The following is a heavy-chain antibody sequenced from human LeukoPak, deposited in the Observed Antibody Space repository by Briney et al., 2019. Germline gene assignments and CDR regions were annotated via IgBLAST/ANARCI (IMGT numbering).Heavy chain of an antibody. CDR2: ISAYNGNT. Sequence: ASVKVSCKASGYTFTSYYMHWVRQAPGQGLEWMGWISAYNGNTNYAQKFQGRVTMTRDTSTSTVYMELSSLRSEDTAVYYCARDGDGGNGYFDLWGRGTLVTVSS. CDR3: ARDGDGGNGYFDL. J-gene: IGHJ2*01. CDR1: GYTFTSYY. V-gene: IGHV1-46*01. D-gene: IGHD4-23*01.